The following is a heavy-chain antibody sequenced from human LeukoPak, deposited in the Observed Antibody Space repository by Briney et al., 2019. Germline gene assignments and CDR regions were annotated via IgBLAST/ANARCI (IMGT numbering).Heavy chain of an antibody. CDR3: AKDRHAPGRYCSSITCFPFDS. Sequence: PGGSLRLSCAASGFTFSSYDMSRVRQAPGKGLEWVSAISGSGGSTYYADSVKGRFTISRDNSKSTLYLQMNSLRAEDTAVYYCAKDRHAPGRYCSSITCFPFDSWGQGTLVTVSS. CDR2: ISGSGGST. CDR1: GFTFSSYD. J-gene: IGHJ5*01. D-gene: IGHD2-2*01. V-gene: IGHV3-23*01.